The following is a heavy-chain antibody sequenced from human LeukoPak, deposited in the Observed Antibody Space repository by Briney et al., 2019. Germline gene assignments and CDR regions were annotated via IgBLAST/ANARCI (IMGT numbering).Heavy chain of an antibody. CDR2: INHSGST. V-gene: IGHV4-34*01. J-gene: IGHJ6*03. Sequence: PSETLSLTCAVYGGSFSGYYWSWIRQPPGKGLEWIGEINHSGSTNYNPSLKSRVTISVDTSKNQFSLKLSSVTAAGTAVYYCASRNYDFWSGYYERHYYYYYMDVWGKGTTVTVSS. D-gene: IGHD3-3*01. CDR1: GGSFSGYY. CDR3: ASRNYDFWSGYYERHYYYYYMDV.